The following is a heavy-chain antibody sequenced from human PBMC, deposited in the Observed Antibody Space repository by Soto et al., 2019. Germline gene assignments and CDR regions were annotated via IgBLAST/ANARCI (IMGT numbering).Heavy chain of an antibody. CDR3: ARAGSHPDAFDI. D-gene: IGHD6-19*01. Sequence: QVQLVQSGAEVKKPGSSVNVSCKASGGTFSSYTISWVRQAPGQGLEWMGRIIPILGIANYAQKFQGRVTITADKSTSTAYMELSSLRSEDTAVYYCARAGSHPDAFDIWGQGTMVTVSS. CDR1: GGTFSSYT. J-gene: IGHJ3*02. V-gene: IGHV1-69*02. CDR2: IIPILGIA.